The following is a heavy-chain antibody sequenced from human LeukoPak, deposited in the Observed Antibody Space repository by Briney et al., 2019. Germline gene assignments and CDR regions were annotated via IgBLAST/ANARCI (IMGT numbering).Heavy chain of an antibody. CDR3: AREPCSGGSCYGFDY. Sequence: PSETLSLTCTVSDGSVSSGSYYWSWIRQPPGKGLEWIGYIYYSGSTNYNPSLKSRVTISVDTSKNQFSLKLSSVTAADTAVYYCAREPCSGGSCYGFDYWGQATLVTVSS. J-gene: IGHJ4*02. V-gene: IGHV4-61*01. CDR2: IYYSGST. CDR1: DGSVSSGSYY. D-gene: IGHD2-15*01.